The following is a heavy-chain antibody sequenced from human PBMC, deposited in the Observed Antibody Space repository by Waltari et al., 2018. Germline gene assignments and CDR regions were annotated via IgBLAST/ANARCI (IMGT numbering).Heavy chain of an antibody. V-gene: IGHV3-33*01. J-gene: IGHJ3*02. D-gene: IGHD5-18*01. CDR1: GFTFSSYG. Sequence: QVQLVESGGGVVQPGRSLRLSCAASGFTFSSYGMHWVRQAPGKGLGWGAVIWYDGSNKYYADSVKGRFTISRDNSKNTLYLQMNSLRAEDTAVYYCARDRDTAMVRDAFDIWSQGTMVTVSS. CDR3: ARDRDTAMVRDAFDI. CDR2: IWYDGSNK.